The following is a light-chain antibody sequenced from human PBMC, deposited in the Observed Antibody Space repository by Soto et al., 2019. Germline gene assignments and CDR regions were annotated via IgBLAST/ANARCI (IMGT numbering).Light chain of an antibody. J-gene: IGKJ1*01. CDR3: QKYNSAPQT. Sequence: DLQMTQSPSTLSSSLGHSVTITCRASQSISSWLAWYQQKTGKVPKILIYAESTLQSGVPSRFSGSGSGTDLNLTISSLQPEDVATYYCQKYNSAPQTCGQGTKVDIK. CDR2: AES. CDR1: QSISSW. V-gene: IGKV1-27*01.